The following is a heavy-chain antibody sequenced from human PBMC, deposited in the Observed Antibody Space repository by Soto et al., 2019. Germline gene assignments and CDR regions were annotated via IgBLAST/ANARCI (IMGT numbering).Heavy chain of an antibody. D-gene: IGHD2-2*01. J-gene: IGHJ3*02. CDR1: GFTFSKAW. CDR3: TTECSSTRGYGDWAFDI. V-gene: IGHV3-15*01. CDR2: IKSKTDRGTT. Sequence: EVQLVESGGDLVKPGGSLRLSCAASGFTFSKAWMTWVRQAPGKGLEWVGRIKSKTDRGTTDYAAPVKGRFTMSRDDSKSTLFLQMDSLKTEDTSVYFCTTECSSTRGYGDWAFDIWGQGTMVTVSS.